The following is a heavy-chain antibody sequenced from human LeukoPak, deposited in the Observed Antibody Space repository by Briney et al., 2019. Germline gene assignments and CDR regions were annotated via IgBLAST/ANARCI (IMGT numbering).Heavy chain of an antibody. J-gene: IGHJ4*02. Sequence: PGGSLRLSCAASGFTFSSYAMSWVRQAPGKGLEWVAVISYDGSNKYYADSVKGRFTISRDNSKNTLYLQMNSLRAEDTAVYYCAKVGFGYYSGYFDYWGQGTLVTVSS. CDR2: ISYDGSNK. CDR3: AKVGFGYYSGYFDY. V-gene: IGHV3-30*18. D-gene: IGHD3-3*01. CDR1: GFTFSSYA.